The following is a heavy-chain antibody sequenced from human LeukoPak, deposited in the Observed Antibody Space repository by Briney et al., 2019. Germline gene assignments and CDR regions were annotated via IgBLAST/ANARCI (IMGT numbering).Heavy chain of an antibody. Sequence: GGSLTLSCAASGFSFSNYGMQWVRQAPGKGLEWVALISTDGSIRYYAYSVQGRFTISRDNSDNTLCLQMTRLRAEDTAVYFCAKDHGTGWHTDVWGQGILVTVSS. CDR2: ISTDGSIR. CDR1: GFSFSNYG. J-gene: IGHJ4*02. D-gene: IGHD2-8*02. V-gene: IGHV3-30*18. CDR3: AKDHGTGWHTDV.